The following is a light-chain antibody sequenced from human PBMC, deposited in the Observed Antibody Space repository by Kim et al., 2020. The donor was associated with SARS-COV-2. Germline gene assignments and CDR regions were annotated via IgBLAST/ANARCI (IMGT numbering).Light chain of an antibody. CDR1: QSVSSSY. J-gene: IGKJ1*01. CDR3: QQYGNKSSWT. Sequence: EIVLTQSPGTLSLSPGERATLSCRASQSVSSSYLAWYQQKPGQAPRLLIYGASSRATGITDRFSGSWAGTDFTITISRLEQEDFAVYYCQQYGNKSSWTFGQGTKVDIK. V-gene: IGKV3-20*01. CDR2: GAS.